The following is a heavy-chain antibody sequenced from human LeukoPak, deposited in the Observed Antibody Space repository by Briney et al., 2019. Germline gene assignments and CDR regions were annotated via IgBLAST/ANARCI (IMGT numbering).Heavy chain of an antibody. D-gene: IGHD5-18*01. Sequence: GGSLRLFCGASGLLFSSWSMNWVRQARGKGLEWVSSISSSCCYIYYADSVKHRFTISRDNAKNSLYLQMNSLRAEDTAVYYCARVSGYSYGYSYFDYWGQGTLVTVSS. CDR1: GLLFSSWS. CDR2: ISSSCCYI. J-gene: IGHJ4*02. V-gene: IGHV3-21*01. CDR3: ARVSGYSYGYSYFDY.